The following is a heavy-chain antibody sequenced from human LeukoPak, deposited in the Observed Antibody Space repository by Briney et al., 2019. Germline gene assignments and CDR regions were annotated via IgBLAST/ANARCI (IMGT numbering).Heavy chain of an antibody. CDR1: GGSISSYY. CDR3: ARVGVDTAMVDY. V-gene: IGHV4-59*01. Sequence: SETLSLTCTVSGGSISSYYWSWIRQPPGKGLEWIGYIYYSGSTNYNPSLKSRVTISVDTSKNQFSLKLRSVAAADTAVYYCARVGVDTAMVDYWGQGTLVTVSS. D-gene: IGHD5-18*01. J-gene: IGHJ4*02. CDR2: IYYSGST.